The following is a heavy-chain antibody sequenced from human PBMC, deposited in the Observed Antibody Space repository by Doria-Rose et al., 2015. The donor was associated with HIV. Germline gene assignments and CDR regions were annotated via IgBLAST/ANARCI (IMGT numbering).Heavy chain of an antibody. D-gene: IGHD6-13*01. V-gene: IGHV2-26*01. CDR3: ARIKSSRWYHKYYFDF. CDR2: IFSYDER. Sequence: QITLKESGPVLVKPTETLTLTCTVSGVSLSSPGMGVSWIRQPPGKDLEWLANIFSYDERSYTTSLKSRLNSTRGTSKSQVVLTMTDMDPVDTATYYCARIKSSRWYHKYYFDFWGQGTLVIVSA. J-gene: IGHJ4*02. CDR1: GVSLSSPGMG.